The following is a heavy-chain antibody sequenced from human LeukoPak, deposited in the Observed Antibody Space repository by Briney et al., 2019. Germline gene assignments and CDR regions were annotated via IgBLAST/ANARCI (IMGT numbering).Heavy chain of an antibody. J-gene: IGHJ4*02. CDR2: IRYDGSNK. V-gene: IGHV3-30*02. D-gene: IGHD1-26*01. Sequence: GGSLRLSCAASGFTFSSYGIHWVRQAPGKGLEWVAFIRYDGSNKYYADSVKGRFTISRDNSKNTLYLQMNSLRAEDTAVYYCAKEVTSGSYYADFDYWGQGTLVTVSS. CDR3: AKEVTSGSYYADFDY. CDR1: GFTFSSYG.